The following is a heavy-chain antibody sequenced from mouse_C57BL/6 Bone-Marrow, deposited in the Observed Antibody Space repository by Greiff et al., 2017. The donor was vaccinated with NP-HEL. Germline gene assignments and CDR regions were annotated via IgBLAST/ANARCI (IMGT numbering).Heavy chain of an antibody. CDR1: GFSLTSYA. J-gene: IGHJ3*01. CDR2: IWTGGGT. Sequence: VQLQQSGPGLVAPSQSLSITCTVSGFSLTSYAISWVRQPPGKGLEWLGVIWTGGGTNYNSALKSRLSISKDNSKSQVFLKMNSLQTDDTARYYGARMSLFYYGNYPFAYWGQGTLVTVSA. D-gene: IGHD2-1*01. CDR3: ARMSLFYYGNYPFAY. V-gene: IGHV2-9-1*01.